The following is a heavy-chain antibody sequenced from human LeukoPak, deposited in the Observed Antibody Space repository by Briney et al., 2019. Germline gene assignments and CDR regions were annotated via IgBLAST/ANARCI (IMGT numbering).Heavy chain of an antibody. Sequence: GGSLRLSCAASGFTFSSYWMHWVRQAPGKGLVWVSRINTDGSSTSYADSVKGRFTISRDNAKNTLYLQMNSLRAGDTAVYYCARVPYSSSSEFDYWGQGTLVTVSS. J-gene: IGHJ4*02. CDR1: GFTFSSYW. CDR3: ARVPYSSSSEFDY. D-gene: IGHD6-6*01. CDR2: INTDGSST. V-gene: IGHV3-74*01.